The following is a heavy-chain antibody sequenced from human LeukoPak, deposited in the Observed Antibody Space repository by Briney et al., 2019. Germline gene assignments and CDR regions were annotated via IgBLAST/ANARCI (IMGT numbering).Heavy chain of an antibody. Sequence: GGSLRLSCAASGFTVSSNYMSWVRQAPGKGLEWVSSISSSSSYIYYADSVKGRFTISRDNAKNSLYLQMNSLRAEDTAVYYCARERLDGSGSSWGQGTLVTVSS. CDR2: ISSSSSYI. D-gene: IGHD3-10*01. V-gene: IGHV3-21*01. J-gene: IGHJ4*02. CDR3: ARERLDGSGSS. CDR1: GFTVSSNY.